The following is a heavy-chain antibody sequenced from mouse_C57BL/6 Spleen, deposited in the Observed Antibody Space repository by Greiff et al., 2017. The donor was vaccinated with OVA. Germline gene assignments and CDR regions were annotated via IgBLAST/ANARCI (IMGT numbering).Heavy chain of an antibody. CDR1: GYSFTGYY. V-gene: IGHV1-42*01. J-gene: IGHJ4*01. Sequence: VQLQQSGPELVKPGASVKISCKASGYSFTGYYMNWVKQSPEKSLEWIGEINPSTGGTTYNQKFKAKATLTVDKSSSTAYMQLKSLTSEDSAVYYCARLDGDAMDYWGQGTSVTVSS. CDR3: ARLDGDAMDY. CDR2: INPSTGGT.